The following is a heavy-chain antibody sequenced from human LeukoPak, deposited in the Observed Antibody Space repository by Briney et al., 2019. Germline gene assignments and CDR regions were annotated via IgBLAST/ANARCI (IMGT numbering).Heavy chain of an antibody. CDR3: ARIRESLGLGAFDI. Sequence: GGSLRLSCAASGFSFSNYWMCWVRQAPGKGLVCVSRINSDGSTATYADSVKGRFTISRDNAKNALYLQMDSLRAEDSALYYCARIRESLGLGAFDIWGQGTMVTVSS. V-gene: IGHV3-74*03. CDR2: INSDGSTA. CDR1: GFSFSNYW. J-gene: IGHJ3*02. D-gene: IGHD7-27*01.